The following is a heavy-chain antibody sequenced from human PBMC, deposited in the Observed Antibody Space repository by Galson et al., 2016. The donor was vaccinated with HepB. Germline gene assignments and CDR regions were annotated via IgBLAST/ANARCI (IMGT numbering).Heavy chain of an antibody. V-gene: IGHV3-64*04. CDR1: GFTFSSYS. CDR2: ISGNGGST. D-gene: IGHD1-26*01. Sequence: SLRLSCATSGFTFSSYSMHWVRQAPGKGLEYVSTISGNGGSTYYADSVKGRFTISRDNSKSTLYLQMNSLRAEDTAVYYCAKSSSGATPRPNFDYWGQGTLVTVSS. J-gene: IGHJ4*02. CDR3: AKSSSGATPRPNFDY.